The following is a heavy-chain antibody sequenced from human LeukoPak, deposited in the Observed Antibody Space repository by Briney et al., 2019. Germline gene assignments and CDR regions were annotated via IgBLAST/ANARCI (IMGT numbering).Heavy chain of an antibody. Sequence: SETLSLTCTVSGGSISSYYWSWIRQPAGKGLEWIGRIYTSGSTNYNPSLKSRVTMSVDTSKNQFSLKLSSVTAADTAVYYCARGIQYCSSTSCYTYYYMDVWGKGTTVTVSS. CDR2: IYTSGST. J-gene: IGHJ6*03. V-gene: IGHV4-4*07. CDR1: GGSISSYY. D-gene: IGHD2-2*02. CDR3: ARGIQYCSSTSCYTYYYMDV.